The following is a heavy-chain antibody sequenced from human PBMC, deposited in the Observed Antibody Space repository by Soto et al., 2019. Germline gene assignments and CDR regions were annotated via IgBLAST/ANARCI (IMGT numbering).Heavy chain of an antibody. V-gene: IGHV4-39*01. CDR1: GGSISSSSYY. CDR2: IYYSGST. CDR3: ARKTTVTTS. J-gene: IGHJ5*02. Sequence: SETLSLTCTVSGGSISSSSYYWGWIRQPPGKGLEWIGSIYYSGSTYYNPSLKSRVTISVDTSKNQFSLKLSSVTAADTAVYYCARKTTVTTSWGQGTLVTVS. D-gene: IGHD4-17*01.